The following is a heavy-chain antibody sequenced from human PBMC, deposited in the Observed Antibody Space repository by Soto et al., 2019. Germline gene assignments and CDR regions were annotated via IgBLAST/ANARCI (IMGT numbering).Heavy chain of an antibody. D-gene: IGHD2-21*02. Sequence: PSETLSLTCTVSGGSISSGGYYWSWIRQHPGKGLEWIGYIYYSGSTYYNPSLKSRVTISVDTSKNQFSLKLSSVTAADTAVYYCDRALLRGGDSIYAFDLWGQGTMVTVSS. J-gene: IGHJ3*01. CDR1: GGSISSGGYY. V-gene: IGHV4-31*03. CDR2: IYYSGST. CDR3: DRALLRGGDSIYAFDL.